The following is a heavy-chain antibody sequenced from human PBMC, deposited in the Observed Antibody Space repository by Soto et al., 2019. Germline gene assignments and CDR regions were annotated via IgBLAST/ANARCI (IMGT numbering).Heavy chain of an antibody. J-gene: IGHJ5*02. V-gene: IGHV3-13*01. CDR2: IGTIRDT. D-gene: IGHD2-8*01. CDR1: GFTFSTYD. CDR3: ARGRSNQYESSPPPKFDP. Sequence: EVQLVESGGGLVQPGGSLRLSCAASGFTFSTYDMHWVRQATAKGLELVSAIGTIRDTYYLDSVKGRFTISRENAKNSVYLQMNSLRAGDTAVYYCARGRSNQYESSPPPKFDPWGRGTLVTVSS.